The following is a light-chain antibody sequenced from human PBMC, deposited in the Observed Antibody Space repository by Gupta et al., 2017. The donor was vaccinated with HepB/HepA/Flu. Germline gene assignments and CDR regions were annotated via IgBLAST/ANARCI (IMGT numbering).Light chain of an antibody. Sequence: QPVLTQPPSASGTPGRGVAIPCSGSSSNVGRDNVYWYRQLPGTAPKLLIYNDDRRPSGVPDRFSGSKSGTSASLAISGLRSEDEADYYCAAWDNSLSAYVFGTGTWVTVL. CDR2: NDD. CDR1: SSNVGRDN. V-gene: IGLV1-47*02. CDR3: AAWDNSLSAYV. J-gene: IGLJ1*01.